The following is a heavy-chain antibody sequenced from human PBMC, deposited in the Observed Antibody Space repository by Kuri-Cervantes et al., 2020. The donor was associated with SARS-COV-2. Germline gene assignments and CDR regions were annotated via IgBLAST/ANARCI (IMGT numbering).Heavy chain of an antibody. J-gene: IGHJ6*02. CDR3: ATGLDGKQWLVQTRWYCYYGMDV. Sequence: SQTLSLTCAVYGGSFSGHYWTWIRQPPGKGLDWIGEINHSGSTNYNPSLKSRVTISVDTSKNQFSLKVTSVTAADTAVYYCATGLDGKQWLVQTRWYCYYGMDVWGQGTTVTVSS. V-gene: IGHV4-34*01. CDR1: GGSFSGHY. CDR2: INHSGST. D-gene: IGHD6-19*01.